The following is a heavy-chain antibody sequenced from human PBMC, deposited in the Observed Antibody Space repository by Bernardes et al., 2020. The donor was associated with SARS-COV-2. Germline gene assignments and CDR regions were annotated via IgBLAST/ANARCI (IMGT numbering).Heavy chain of an antibody. V-gene: IGHV1-18*04. CDR3: ARVEGFCSGGTCFSLFYFDH. CDR2: ISGYNGNT. CDR1: GYTYTNYG. J-gene: IGHJ4*02. Sequence: SVKVSCKASGYTYTNYGIAWVRQAPGHGLEWLGWISGYNGNTNYARHLQDRISMTTDLSTNTAFMELRRLRSDDTAVYYCARVEGFCSGGTCFSLFYFDHWGQGTLVSVSS. D-gene: IGHD2-15*01.